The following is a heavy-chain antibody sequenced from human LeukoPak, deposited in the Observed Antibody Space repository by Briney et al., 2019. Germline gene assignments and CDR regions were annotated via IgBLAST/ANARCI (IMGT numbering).Heavy chain of an antibody. CDR1: GFTFSSYS. V-gene: IGHV3-48*01. CDR2: ISSSGTTI. CDR3: ARRLDY. J-gene: IGHJ4*02. Sequence: GGSLRLSCAVSGFTFSSYSMNWVRPAPGKGLEWVSYISSSGTTIYYADSVKGRFTISRDNVKNSLYLQMNSLRADDTAVYYCARRLDYWGQGTLVTVSS.